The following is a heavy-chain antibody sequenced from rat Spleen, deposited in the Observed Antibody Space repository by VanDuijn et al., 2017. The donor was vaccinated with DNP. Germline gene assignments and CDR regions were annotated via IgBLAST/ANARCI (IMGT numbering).Heavy chain of an antibody. J-gene: IGHJ2*01. Sequence: EVQLVESGGGLVQPGRSPKLSCTASGFTFSDYNMAWVRQAPKKGLEWVATSNNDGRNAYYRDSVKGRFTISRDNAKSTLYLQMDSLRSEDTATYYCATRGYYYSGDPFDYWGQGVMVTVSS. CDR1: GFTFSDYN. CDR3: ATRGYYYSGDPFDY. CDR2: SNNDGRNA. V-gene: IGHV5-7*01. D-gene: IGHD1-1*01.